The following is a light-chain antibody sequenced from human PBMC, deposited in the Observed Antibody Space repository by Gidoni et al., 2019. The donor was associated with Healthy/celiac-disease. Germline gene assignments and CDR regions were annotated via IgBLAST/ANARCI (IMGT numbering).Light chain of an antibody. CDR1: QSVSSSY. CDR3: QQYGSSSWT. Sequence: EIVLPPSPGTLSLSPGERATLSCMASQSVSSSYLAWYQQKPGQAPRLLIYGASSRATGIPDRFSGSGSGTDFTLTISRLEPEDFAVYYCQQYGSSSWTFGQGTKVEIK. V-gene: IGKV3-20*01. J-gene: IGKJ1*01. CDR2: GAS.